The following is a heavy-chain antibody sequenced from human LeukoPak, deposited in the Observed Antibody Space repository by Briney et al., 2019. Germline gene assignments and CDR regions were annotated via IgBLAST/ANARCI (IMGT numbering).Heavy chain of an antibody. V-gene: IGHV4-59*08. CDR2: IYYSGGT. CDR1: GGSISSYY. J-gene: IGHJ4*02. CDR3: ARQVRVVGTTGPRYYFDY. D-gene: IGHD1-26*01. Sequence: PSETLSLTCSASGGSISSYYRSWIRQPPGKGLEWICFIYYSGGTNYNPSLKSRVTISGNTSKNQFPLKLSSVTAADTAVYYCARQVRVVGTTGPRYYFDYWGQGTLATVSS.